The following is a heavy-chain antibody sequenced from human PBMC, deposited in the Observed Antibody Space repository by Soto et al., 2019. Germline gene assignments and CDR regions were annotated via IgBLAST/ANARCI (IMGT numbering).Heavy chain of an antibody. CDR2: IYPGDSDT. V-gene: IGHV5-51*01. CDR3: ARHALSYYDSSGYYWHY. Sequence: GESVKISCKHSGFNFPTFWIAWVRQVPGKGLEWMGIIYPGDSDTRYSPSFQGQVTISADKSISTAYLQWSSLKASDTAMYYCARHALSYYDSSGYYWHYWGQGTLVTVSS. D-gene: IGHD3-22*01. J-gene: IGHJ4*02. CDR1: GFNFPTFW.